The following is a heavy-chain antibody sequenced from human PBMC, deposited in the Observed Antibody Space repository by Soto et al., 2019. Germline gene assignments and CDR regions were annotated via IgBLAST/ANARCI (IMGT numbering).Heavy chain of an antibody. CDR2: IIPLFGTA. Sequence: QVQLVQSGADVKKPGSSVKVSCQASGVTFSSETLGWVRQAPGQGLEWVGGIIPLFGTASYAQKFQGRVTTTADESTSTVYMELSSQRSDDTAVYFCATELGENPASPFDAWGQGTLVTVSS. J-gene: IGHJ4*02. CDR3: ATELGENPASPFDA. CDR1: GVTFSSET. D-gene: IGHD3-10*01. V-gene: IGHV1-69*01.